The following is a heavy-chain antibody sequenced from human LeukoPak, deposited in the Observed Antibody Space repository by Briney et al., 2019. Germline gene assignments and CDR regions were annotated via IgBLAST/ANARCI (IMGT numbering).Heavy chain of an antibody. Sequence: ASVKVSCKASGYTFTSYGISWVRQAPGQGLEWMGWISAYNGNTNYAQKLQGRVTMTTDTSTGTAYMELRSLRSDDTAVYYCARGTNPSGSYFSSDYWGQGTLVTVSS. CDR1: GYTFTSYG. CDR2: ISAYNGNT. J-gene: IGHJ4*02. V-gene: IGHV1-18*01. CDR3: ARGTNPSGSYFSSDY. D-gene: IGHD1-26*01.